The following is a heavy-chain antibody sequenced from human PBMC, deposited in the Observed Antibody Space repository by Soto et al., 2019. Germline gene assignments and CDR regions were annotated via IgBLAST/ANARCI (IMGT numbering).Heavy chain of an antibody. J-gene: IGHJ3*02. Sequence: GGSLRLSCAVSGFICSSYDMSWVRQAPGKGLEWVSTILVGGSTHYEDSVKGRFTISRDTSKNTVYLQMNSLTAGDTAFYYCAKATATSGGAFEIYGQGTMVTVPS. D-gene: IGHD1-1*01. CDR3: AKATATSGGAFEI. CDR2: ILVGGST. V-gene: IGHV3-23*01. CDR1: GFICSSYD.